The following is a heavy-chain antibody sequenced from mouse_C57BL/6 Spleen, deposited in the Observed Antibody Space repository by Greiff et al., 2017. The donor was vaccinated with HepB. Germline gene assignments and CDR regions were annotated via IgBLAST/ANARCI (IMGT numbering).Heavy chain of an antibody. CDR3: ARGEEWYPYYFDY. D-gene: IGHD2-1*01. V-gene: IGHV1-53*01. J-gene: IGHJ2*01. CDR1: GYTFTSYW. CDR2: INPSNGGT. Sequence: QVQLQQPGTELVKPGASVKLSRKASGYTFTSYWMHWVKQRPGQGLEWIGNINPSNGGTNYNEKFKSKATLTVDKSSSTAYMQLSSLTSEDSAVYYCARGEEWYPYYFDYWGQGTTLTVSS.